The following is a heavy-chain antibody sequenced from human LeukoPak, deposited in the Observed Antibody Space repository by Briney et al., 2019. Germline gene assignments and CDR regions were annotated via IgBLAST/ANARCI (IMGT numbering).Heavy chain of an antibody. V-gene: IGHV3-23*01. D-gene: IGHD5-18*01. J-gene: IGHJ4*02. CDR2: ISSSGDST. CDR1: GFTFSNYA. CDR3: ASSDTAMFYNF. Sequence: GGSLRLSCAASGFTFSNYAMSWVRQAPGKGLEWISGISSSGDSTYYSDSVEGRFTISRDISKNTVDLQMNSLRAEDTAVYYCASSDTAMFYNFWGQGTLVTVSS.